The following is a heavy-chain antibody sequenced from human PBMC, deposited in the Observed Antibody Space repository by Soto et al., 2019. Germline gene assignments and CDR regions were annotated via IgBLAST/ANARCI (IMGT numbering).Heavy chain of an antibody. CDR2: IYYSGST. D-gene: IGHD4-17*01. Sequence: PXETLSLTCTVSGGSISSSSYYWGWIRQPPGKGLEWIGSIYYSGSTYYNPSLKSRVTISVDTSKNQFSLKLSSVTAADTAVYYCARLSAARGDYGYWGQGNLVTVSS. V-gene: IGHV4-39*01. CDR3: ARLSAARGDYGY. CDR1: GGSISSSSYY. J-gene: IGHJ4*02.